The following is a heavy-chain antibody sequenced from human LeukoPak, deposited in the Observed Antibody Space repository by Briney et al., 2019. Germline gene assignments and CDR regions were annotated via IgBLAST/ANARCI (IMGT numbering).Heavy chain of an antibody. D-gene: IGHD3-10*01. J-gene: IGHJ4*02. CDR2: ISAYNGNT. V-gene: IGHV1-18*01. CDR1: GYTFTSYG. CDR3: ARDRRYYGSGSYNTPFYFDY. Sequence: ASVKVSCKASGYTFTSYGISWVRQAPGQGLEWMGWISAYNGNTSYAQKLQGRVTMTTDTSTSTAYMELRSLRSDDTAVYYCARDRRYYGSGSYNTPFYFDYWGQGTLVTVSS.